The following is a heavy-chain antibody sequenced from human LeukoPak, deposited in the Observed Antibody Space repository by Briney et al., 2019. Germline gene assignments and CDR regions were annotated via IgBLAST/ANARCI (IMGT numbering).Heavy chain of an antibody. CDR1: GGSFSGYY. D-gene: IGHD3-3*01. CDR2: INHSGST. CDR3: ARAFGVVISLFDP. V-gene: IGHV4-34*01. Sequence: ETLSLTCAVYGGSFSGYYWSWIRQPPGKGLEWIGEINHSGSTNYNPSLKSRVTISVDTSKNQFSLKLSSVTAADTAVYYCARAFGVVISLFDPWGQGTLVTVSS. J-gene: IGHJ5*02.